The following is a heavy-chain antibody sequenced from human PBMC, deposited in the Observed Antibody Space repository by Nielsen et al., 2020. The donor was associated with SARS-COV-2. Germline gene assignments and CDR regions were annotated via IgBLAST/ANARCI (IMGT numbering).Heavy chain of an antibody. Sequence: GGSLRLSCAVSTFSLRDYYMTWIRQAPGKGLEWVAHISPSGGSIYYAGSVKGRFSISRDNAKNSLYLQMNNLRADDTAVYYCVRKLDIFGVVIKTPAFDIWGQGTMVSVSS. CDR3: VRKLDIFGVVIKTPAFDI. D-gene: IGHD3-3*02. CDR1: TFSLRDYY. CDR2: ISPSGGSI. J-gene: IGHJ3*02. V-gene: IGHV3-11*01.